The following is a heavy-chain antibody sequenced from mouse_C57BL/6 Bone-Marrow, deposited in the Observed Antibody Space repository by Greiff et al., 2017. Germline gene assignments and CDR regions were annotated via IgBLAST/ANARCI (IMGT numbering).Heavy chain of an antibody. CDR3: ASRHYYGSSYGFDY. CDR2: INPNNGGT. Sequence: EVQLQQSGPELVKPGASVKISCKASGYTFTDYYMNWVKQSHGKSLEWIGDINPNNGGTSDNQKFKGKATLTVDKSSSTAYMELRSLTSEDSAVYYCASRHYYGSSYGFDYWGQGTTLTVSS. V-gene: IGHV1-26*01. CDR1: GYTFTDYY. D-gene: IGHD1-1*01. J-gene: IGHJ2*01.